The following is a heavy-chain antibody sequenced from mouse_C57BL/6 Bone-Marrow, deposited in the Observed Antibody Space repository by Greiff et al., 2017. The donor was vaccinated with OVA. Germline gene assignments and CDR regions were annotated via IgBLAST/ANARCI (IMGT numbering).Heavy chain of an antibody. V-gene: IGHV1-62-2*01. CDR3: ARHEDPGAAQASYYYAMDY. J-gene: IGHJ4*01. D-gene: IGHD3-2*02. Sequence: VQGVESGAELVKPGASVKLSCKASGYTFTEYTIHWVKQRSGQGLEWIGWFYPGSGSIKYNEKFKDKATLTADKSSSTVYMELSRLTSEDSAVYFCARHEDPGAAQASYYYAMDYWGQGTSVTVSS. CDR1: GYTFTEYT. CDR2: FYPGSGSI.